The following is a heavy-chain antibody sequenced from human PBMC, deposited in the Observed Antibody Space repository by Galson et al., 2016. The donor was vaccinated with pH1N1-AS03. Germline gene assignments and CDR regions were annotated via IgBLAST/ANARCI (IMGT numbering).Heavy chain of an antibody. V-gene: IGHV3-21*01. CDR3: ARDTARSFDY. J-gene: IGHJ4*02. CDR1: GFTFRDYN. CDR2: IEASSTYI. Sequence: SLRLSCAVPGFTFRDYNLNWVRQAPGKGPEWVSSIEASSTYIYYADSVKGRFTISRDNSKNSLYLQMNSLRAEDTAVYYCARDTARSFDYWGLGTLVSVSS. D-gene: IGHD5-18*01.